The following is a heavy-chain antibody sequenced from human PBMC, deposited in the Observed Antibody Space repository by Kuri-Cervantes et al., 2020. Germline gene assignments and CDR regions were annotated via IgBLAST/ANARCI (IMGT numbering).Heavy chain of an antibody. CDR2: NSWDGGRT. D-gene: IGHD5-18*01. CDR3: AKVDTPSGFRDSGAFDN. Sequence: SLNSSCASSDSTFGDYTMHWVRQPAGQGLEWVSLNSWDGGRTYYADSVSGRFTICRDNSSNSLYLQMNSLRTEDTALYYCAKVDTPSGFRDSGAFDNWGQGTMVTVSS. CDR1: DSTFGDYT. J-gene: IGHJ3*02. V-gene: IGHV3-43*01.